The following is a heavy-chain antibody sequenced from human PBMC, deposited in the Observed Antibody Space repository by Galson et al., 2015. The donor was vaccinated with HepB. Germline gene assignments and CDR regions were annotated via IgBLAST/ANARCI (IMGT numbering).Heavy chain of an antibody. CDR1: GFTFSDYY. V-gene: IGHV3-11*05. D-gene: IGHD3-10*01. CDR3: ARVPGWFGEYTSLDY. J-gene: IGHJ4*02. Sequence: SLRLSCAASGFTFSDYYMSRIRQAPGKGLEWVSYISSSSSYTNYADSVKGRFTISRDNAKNSLYLQMNSLRAEDTAVYYCARVPGWFGEYTSLDYWGQGTLVTVSS. CDR2: ISSSSSYT.